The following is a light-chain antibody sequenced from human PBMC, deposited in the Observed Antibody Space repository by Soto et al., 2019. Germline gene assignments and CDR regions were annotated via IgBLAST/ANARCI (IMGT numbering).Light chain of an antibody. Sequence: IQMTQSPSTLSASVGARVTITCRASQSIDSWLAWYQQKSGKAPKLLIYTASILESGVPSRFSGSGSGTEFTLTISDLQPDDFATYYCQQYHTWWTFGQGTKVDIK. CDR2: TAS. V-gene: IGKV1-5*03. CDR1: QSIDSW. CDR3: QQYHTWWT. J-gene: IGKJ1*01.